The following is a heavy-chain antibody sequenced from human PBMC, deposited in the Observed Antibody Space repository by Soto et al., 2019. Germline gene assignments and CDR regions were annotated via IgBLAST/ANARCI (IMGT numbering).Heavy chain of an antibody. Sequence: EVQLVESGGGLVKPGGSLRLSCAGSVFTFSNVWMNWVRQAPGKGLEWVGRIKSETDGGTIDYAAPVKGRFTISRDDSNNTLYLQMNSLKTEDTATYYCTPLALKYNSDWYPLSDWGQGTRVTVSS. CDR1: VFTFSNVW. D-gene: IGHD6-19*01. CDR3: TPLALKYNSDWYPLSD. V-gene: IGHV3-15*07. CDR2: IKSETDGGTI. J-gene: IGHJ4*02.